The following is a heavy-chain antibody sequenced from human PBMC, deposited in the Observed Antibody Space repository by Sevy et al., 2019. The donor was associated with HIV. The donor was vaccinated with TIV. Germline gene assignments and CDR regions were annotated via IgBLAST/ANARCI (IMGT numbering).Heavy chain of an antibody. V-gene: IGHV3-21*01. J-gene: IGHJ4*02. CDR2: ISSSSSYI. CDR3: ARDRSGSYSTPFDY. CDR1: GFTFSSYS. Sequence: GESLKISCAASGFTFSSYSMNWVRQAPGKGLEWVSSISSSSSYIYYADSVKGGFTISRDNAKNSLYLQMNSLRAEDTAVYYCARDRSGSYSTPFDYWGQGTLVTVSS. D-gene: IGHD1-26*01.